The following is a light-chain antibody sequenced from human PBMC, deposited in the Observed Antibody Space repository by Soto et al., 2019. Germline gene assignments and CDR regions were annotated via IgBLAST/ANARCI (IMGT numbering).Light chain of an antibody. J-gene: IGKJ1*01. V-gene: IGKV1-5*03. CDR3: QQYHTYWT. CDR2: RTS. Sequence: DIQMTQSPSTLSASLGDIVTITCRASQNVGGWLAWYQQKPGKAPRLLIFRTSDLQSGVPSRFRGSGSETEYTLTISSLQPDDLATYYCQQYHTYWTFGQGTKVDIK. CDR1: QNVGGW.